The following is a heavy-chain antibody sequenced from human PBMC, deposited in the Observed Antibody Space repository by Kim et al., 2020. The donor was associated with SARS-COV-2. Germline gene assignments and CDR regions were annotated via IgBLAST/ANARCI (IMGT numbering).Heavy chain of an antibody. Sequence: AQKFQGRVTITADESTSTAYMELSSLRSEDTAVYYCARDKAQYYYYGMDVWGQGTTVTVSS. CDR3: ARDKAQYYYYGMDV. V-gene: IGHV1-69*01. J-gene: IGHJ6*02.